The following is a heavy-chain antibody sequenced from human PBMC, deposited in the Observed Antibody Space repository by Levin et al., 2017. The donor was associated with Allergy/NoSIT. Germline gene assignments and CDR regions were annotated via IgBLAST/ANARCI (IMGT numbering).Heavy chain of an antibody. J-gene: IGHJ4*02. D-gene: IGHD3-22*01. CDR3: ARPMIEEGRLEP. Sequence: ASVKVSCKASGYTFTSYGISWVRQAPGQGLEWMGWISAYNGNTNYAQKLQGRVTMTTDTSTSTAYMELRILRSDDPAVYYCARPMIEEGRLEPGGKGNLVNVSS. CDR2: ISAYNGNT. CDR1: GYTFTSYG. V-gene: IGHV1-18*01.